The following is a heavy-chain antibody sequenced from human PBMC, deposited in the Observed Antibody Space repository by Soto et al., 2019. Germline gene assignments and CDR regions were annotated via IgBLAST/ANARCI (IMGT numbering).Heavy chain of an antibody. CDR3: AHRRGREYSGYEYDY. V-gene: IGHV2-5*02. J-gene: IGHJ4*02. CDR2: SYWDDDK. D-gene: IGHD5-12*01. Sequence: QITLKESGPTLVKPTQTLTLTCTFSGFSLSTSGVGVGWIRQPPGKALEWLALSYWDDDKRYSPSLKSRLTITKDTSKNQVVLTMTNMDPVDTATYYCAHRRGREYSGYEYDYWGQGTLGTVSS. CDR1: GFSLSTSGVG.